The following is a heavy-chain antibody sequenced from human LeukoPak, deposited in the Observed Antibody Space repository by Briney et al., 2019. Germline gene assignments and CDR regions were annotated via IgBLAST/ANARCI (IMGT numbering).Heavy chain of an antibody. V-gene: IGHV3-30*04. J-gene: IGHJ4*02. D-gene: IGHD5-12*01. CDR3: ARDQGYSGYGSHVSY. CDR2: ISYDGSNK. Sequence: GGSLRLSCAASGSTFSSYAMHWVRQAPGKGLEWVAVISYDGSNKYYADSVKGRFTISRDNSKNTLYLQMNSLRAEDTAVYYCARDQGYSGYGSHVSYWGQGTLVTVSS. CDR1: GSTFSSYA.